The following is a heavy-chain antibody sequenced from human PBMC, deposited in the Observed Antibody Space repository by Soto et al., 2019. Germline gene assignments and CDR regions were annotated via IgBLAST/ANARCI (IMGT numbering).Heavy chain of an antibody. V-gene: IGHV3-23*01. CDR3: AKTHERELHRVIDL. CDR1: GLTFSNYS. Sequence: GGSLRLSGATSGLTFSNYSISWVRQAPWGGLEWVSSMSGSSITTYYADSVRGRFTISRDRSKNTLYLQMSSLRAEDTALYYCAKTHERELHRVIDLWCKATLLT. D-gene: IGHD3-16*02. CDR2: MSGSSITT. J-gene: IGHJ4*02.